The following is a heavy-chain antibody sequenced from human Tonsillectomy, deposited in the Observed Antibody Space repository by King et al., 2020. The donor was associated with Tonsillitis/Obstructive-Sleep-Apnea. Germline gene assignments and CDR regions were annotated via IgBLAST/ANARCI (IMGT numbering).Heavy chain of an antibody. J-gene: IGHJ4*02. CDR3: TRVWEWPLYYFDY. V-gene: IGHV3-49*04. D-gene: IGHD1-26*01. Sequence: DVQLVESGGGLVQPGRSLRLSCTASGLTFGDYAMSWVRQAPGKGLEWVGFIRSKTYGGTTEYAASVKGRFTISRDDSKSIAYLQMNSLKTEDTAVYYCTRVWEWPLYYFDYWGQGTLVTVSS. CDR2: IRSKTYGGTT. CDR1: GLTFGDYA.